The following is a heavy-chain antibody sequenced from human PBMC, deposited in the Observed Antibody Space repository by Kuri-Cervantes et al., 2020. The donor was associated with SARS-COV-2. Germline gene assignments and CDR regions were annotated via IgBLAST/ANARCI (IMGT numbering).Heavy chain of an antibody. CDR3: ARATKADYGDYIDAFDI. CDR1: GGPISSGSYY. V-gene: IGHV4-61*02. J-gene: IGHJ3*02. Sequence: SETLSLTCTVSGGPISSGSYYWSWIRQPAGKGLEWIGRIYTSGSTNYNPSLKSRVTISVDTSKNQFSLKLSSVTAADTAVYYCARATKADYGDYIDAFDIWGQGTMVTVSS. D-gene: IGHD4-17*01. CDR2: IYTSGST.